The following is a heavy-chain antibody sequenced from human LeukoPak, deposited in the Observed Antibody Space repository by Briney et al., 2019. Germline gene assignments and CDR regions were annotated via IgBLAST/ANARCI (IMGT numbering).Heavy chain of an antibody. V-gene: IGHV3-23*01. CDR3: AKRPPSSDAEYFQH. D-gene: IGHD6-6*01. Sequence: QSGGSLRLSCAASGFTFSTYGMSWVRQAPGKGPEWVSAISDGGDRPYYADSVKGRFTISRDNSKSTLYLQMNSLRAEDTAVYYCAKRPPSSDAEYFQHWGQGTLVTVSS. CDR1: GFTFSTYG. J-gene: IGHJ1*01. CDR2: ISDGGDRP.